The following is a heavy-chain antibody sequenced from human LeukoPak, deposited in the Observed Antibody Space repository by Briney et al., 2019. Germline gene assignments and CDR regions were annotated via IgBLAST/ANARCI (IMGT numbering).Heavy chain of an antibody. V-gene: IGHV1-18*01. CDR3: ARGPHERSGYPDD. CDR1: GYTFNTYG. J-gene: IGHJ4*02. D-gene: IGHD3-22*01. Sequence: ASVKVSCKPYGYTFNTYGITWVRQAPGQGLEWMGWISPYNGNTNYAQKFQGRVTMTTDTSTSTAYMELRSLRSDDTAVYYCARGPHERSGYPDDWGQGTLVTVSS. CDR2: ISPYNGNT.